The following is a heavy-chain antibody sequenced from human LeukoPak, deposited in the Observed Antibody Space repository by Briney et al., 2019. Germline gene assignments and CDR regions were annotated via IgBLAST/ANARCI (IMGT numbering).Heavy chain of an antibody. CDR3: AKDLSSSGFRIDY. V-gene: IGHV3-23*01. CDR2: ISDSGVST. D-gene: IGHD6-19*01. J-gene: IGHJ4*02. Sequence: HSGGSLRLSCAASGLTFSSHAMSWVRQAAGKGLEWVSTISDSGVSTYYADSVKGRFTISRDNSKNTLYMQMNSLRAGDTAVYYCAKDLSSSGFRIDYWGQGTLVTVSS. CDR1: GLTFSSHA.